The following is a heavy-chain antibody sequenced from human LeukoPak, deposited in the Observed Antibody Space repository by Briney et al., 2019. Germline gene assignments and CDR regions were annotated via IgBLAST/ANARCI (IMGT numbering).Heavy chain of an antibody. CDR1: GGSISNYY. J-gene: IGHJ6*02. CDR2: IYYSGST. V-gene: IGHV4-59*01. D-gene: IGHD3-10*01. Sequence: PSETLSLTCTVSGGSISNYYWSWIRQPPGKRLELIGYIYYSGSTTYNPSLKSRVTISVDTTKNQFSLKLSSVTAADTAVYFCARSGPYNNYYGMDVWGQGTTVTVSS. CDR3: ARSGPYNNYYGMDV.